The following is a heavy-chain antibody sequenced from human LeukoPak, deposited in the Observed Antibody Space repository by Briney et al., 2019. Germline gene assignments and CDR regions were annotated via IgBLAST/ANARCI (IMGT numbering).Heavy chain of an antibody. J-gene: IGHJ4*02. Sequence: GGSLRLSCAASGFTFSDYSMNWVRQAPGKGLEGVSYISSSSGSIPYADSVKGRFTISRDNAKKSLYLQMSSLRDEDTAVYYCARDYYYGFYYWGQGTLVTVSS. CDR1: GFTFSDYS. CDR2: ISSSSGSI. V-gene: IGHV3-48*02. D-gene: IGHD3-10*01. CDR3: ARDYYYGFYY.